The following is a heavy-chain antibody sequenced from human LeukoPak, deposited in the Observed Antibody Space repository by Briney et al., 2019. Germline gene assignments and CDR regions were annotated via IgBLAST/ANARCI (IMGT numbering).Heavy chain of an antibody. CDR1: GFTFSSSG. V-gene: IGHV3-30*18. CDR2: ITQDGGKK. D-gene: IGHD2-15*01. CDR3: AKDWWAGGEYCFDY. J-gene: IGHJ4*02. Sequence: GGSLRLSCAASGFTFSSSGTHWVRQAPGKGLEGVATITQDGGKKDYAAAVQGRFTFSRDNPSDTLNLQMNSLRAEDTARYYFAKDWWAGGEYCFDYWGQGTLVTVSS.